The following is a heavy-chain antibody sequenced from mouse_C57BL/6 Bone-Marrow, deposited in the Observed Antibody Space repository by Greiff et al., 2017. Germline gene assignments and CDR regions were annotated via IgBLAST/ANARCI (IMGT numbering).Heavy chain of an antibody. CDR3: AKHRTTTDDAMDY. Sequence: VKLVESGPGLVAPSQSLSITCTVSGFSLTSYGVDWVRQPPGKGLEWLGVIWGGGSTNYNSALMSRRSISKDNSKGQVFLKMNSRQTDDTAMYYCAKHRTTTDDAMDYWGQGTSVTVSS. CDR1: GFSLTSYG. V-gene: IGHV2-9*01. J-gene: IGHJ4*01. D-gene: IGHD1-1*01. CDR2: IWGGGST.